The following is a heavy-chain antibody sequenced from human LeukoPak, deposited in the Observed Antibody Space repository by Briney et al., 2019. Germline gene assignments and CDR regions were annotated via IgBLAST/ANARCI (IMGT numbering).Heavy chain of an antibody. CDR2: IHSGGSA. D-gene: IGHD3-16*02. CDR3: ARDRGLSV. V-gene: IGHV3-53*01. CDR1: GFSVSSNY. Sequence: PGGSLRLSCAASGFSVSSNYMSWVRQAPGKGPEWVSGIHSGGSAYYADSVKGRFTISRDNSKNTLYLQMNSLRVEDTAVYYCARDRGLSVWGQGTLVTVSS. J-gene: IGHJ4*02.